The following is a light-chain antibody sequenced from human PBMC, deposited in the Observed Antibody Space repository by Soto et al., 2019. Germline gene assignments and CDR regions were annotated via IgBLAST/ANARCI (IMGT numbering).Light chain of an antibody. V-gene: IGKV1-5*03. CDR1: QSISVW. CDR2: QAS. Sequence: DIQMTQSPSTLSASVGDRVTITCRASQSISVWLAWYQQKPGKAPNLLIYQASRLESGVPSRFSGSGSETEFTLTISSLQPDDFATYYGQQHQTYSAFXQGTKVDIK. J-gene: IGKJ1*01. CDR3: QQHQTYSA.